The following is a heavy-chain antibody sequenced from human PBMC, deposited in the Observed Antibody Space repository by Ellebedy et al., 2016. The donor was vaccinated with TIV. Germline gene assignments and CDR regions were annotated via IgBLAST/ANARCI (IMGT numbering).Heavy chain of an antibody. V-gene: IGHV4-31*11. CDR3: ARVSYYYGTSYYFDN. CDR2: IYYSGNT. Sequence: MPSETLSLTCAVSDDSISGSGYYWSWLRQLPGNGLEWIGFIYYSGNTYYNPSLESRLTVSVDTSKNQFSLKLKSVTAADTAVYFCARVSYYYGTSYYFDNWGQGTLVTVSS. CDR1: DDSISGSGYY. D-gene: IGHD3-10*01. J-gene: IGHJ4*02.